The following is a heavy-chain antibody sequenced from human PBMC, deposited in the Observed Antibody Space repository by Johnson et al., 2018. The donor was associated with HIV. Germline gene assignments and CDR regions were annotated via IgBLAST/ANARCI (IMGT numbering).Heavy chain of an antibody. CDR1: GFTFSSYT. CDR2: ISYDGSNK. CDR3: AKEITIFGVVRDDAFDI. D-gene: IGHD3-3*01. Sequence: VQLVESGGGLVKPGGSLRLSCAASGFTFSSYTMHWVRQAPGKGLEWVAVISYDGSNKYYADSVKGRFTISRDNSKNTLYLQMNSLRAEDTAVYYCAKEITIFGVVRDDAFDIWGQGTMVTVSS. J-gene: IGHJ3*02. V-gene: IGHV3-30*04.